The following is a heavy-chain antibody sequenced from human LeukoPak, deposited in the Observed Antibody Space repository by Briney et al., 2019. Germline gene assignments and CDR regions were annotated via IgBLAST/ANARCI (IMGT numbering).Heavy chain of an antibody. Sequence: PGGSLRLSCAASGFTFSSYSMNWVRQAPGKGLEWVSYISGGSATTYYADSVKGRFTISRDNAKNSLYLQMNGLRDEDTAVYYCARRGVAVTHFDLWGRGTLVTVSS. J-gene: IGHJ2*01. CDR2: ISGGSATT. D-gene: IGHD6-19*01. CDR1: GFTFSSYS. V-gene: IGHV3-48*02. CDR3: ARRGVAVTHFDL.